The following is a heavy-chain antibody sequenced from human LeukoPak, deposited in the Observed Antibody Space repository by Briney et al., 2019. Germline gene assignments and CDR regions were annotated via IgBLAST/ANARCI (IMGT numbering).Heavy chain of an antibody. CDR1: GDSVTSSSYY. V-gene: IGHV4-39*07. Sequence: SETLSLTCTVSGDSVTSSSYYWGWLRQPPGKGLEWIGSIQHTGTTFYNPSLKSRVTISVDTSKNQFSLKLTSVTAADTALYYCATLGTNGARVDIWGHGTMVTASS. CDR2: IQHTGTT. CDR3: ATLGTNGARVDI. J-gene: IGHJ3*02. D-gene: IGHD6-6*01.